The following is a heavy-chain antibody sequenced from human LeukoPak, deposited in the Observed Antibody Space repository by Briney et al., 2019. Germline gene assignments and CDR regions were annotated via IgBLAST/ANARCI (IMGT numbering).Heavy chain of an antibody. CDR3: ARGRGGATTGFDH. J-gene: IGHJ4*02. V-gene: IGHV1-2*02. CDR1: GYTFSGYY. CDR2: INSNSGAR. Sequence: ASVKVSCKASGYTFSGYYMHWVRQAPGQGLESMRSINSNSGARNSASTCQGRVSFSRDNSLSTAYMELGSLRSDDTSIYYCARGRGGATTGFDHWGQGTLVTGSS. D-gene: IGHD1-26*01.